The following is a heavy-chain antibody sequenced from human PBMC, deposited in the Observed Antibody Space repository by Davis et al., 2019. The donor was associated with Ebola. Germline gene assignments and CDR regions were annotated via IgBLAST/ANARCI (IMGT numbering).Heavy chain of an antibody. Sequence: SVKVSCKASGGTFSSYATSWVRQAPGQGLEWMGGIIPIFGTANYAQKFPGRVTITADESTSTAYMELSSLRSEDTAVYYCARGTHSHSTVVISKEPGYYYYYGMDVWGQGTTVTVSS. J-gene: IGHJ6*02. V-gene: IGHV1-69*13. CDR3: ARGTHSHSTVVISKEPGYYYYYGMDV. CDR1: GGTFSSYA. CDR2: IIPIFGTA. D-gene: IGHD4-23*01.